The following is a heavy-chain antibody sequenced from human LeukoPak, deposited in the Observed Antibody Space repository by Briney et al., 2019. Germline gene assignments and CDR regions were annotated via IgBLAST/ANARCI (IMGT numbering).Heavy chain of an antibody. CDR1: GDSISRSSNY. V-gene: IGHV4-39*01. Sequence: SETLSLTCSVSGDSISRSSNYWSWIRQPPGKGLEWIGEINHSGSTNYNPSLKSRVTISVDTSKNQFSLKLNSVTATDTAVYYCARHYGPWGQGTLVTVSS. D-gene: IGHD3-10*01. CDR3: ARHYGP. CDR2: INHSGST. J-gene: IGHJ4*02.